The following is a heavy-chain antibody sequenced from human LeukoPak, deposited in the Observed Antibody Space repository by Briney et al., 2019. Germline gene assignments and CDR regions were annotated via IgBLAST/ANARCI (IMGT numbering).Heavy chain of an antibody. CDR3: AGDYCSGGSCYIDY. J-gene: IGHJ4*02. Sequence: SETLSLTCTVSGGSISSSSYYWGWIRQPPGKGLEWLGSIYYSGSTYYNPSLKSRVTISVDTSKNQFSLKLSSVTAADTAVYYCAGDYCSGGSCYIDYWGQGTLVTVSS. V-gene: IGHV4-39*02. CDR1: GGSISSSSYY. D-gene: IGHD2-15*01. CDR2: IYYSGST.